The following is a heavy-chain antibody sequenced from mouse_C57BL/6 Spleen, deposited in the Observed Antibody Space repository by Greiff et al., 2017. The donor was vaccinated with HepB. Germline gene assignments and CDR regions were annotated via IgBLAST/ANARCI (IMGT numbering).Heavy chain of an antibody. CDR3: TTGYYSNYRFDY. CDR2: IDPENGDT. D-gene: IGHD2-5*01. J-gene: IGHJ2*01. V-gene: IGHV14-4*01. CDR1: GFNIKDDY. Sequence: EVKLQESGAELVRPGASVKLSCTASGFNIKDDYMHWVKQRPEQGLEWIGWIDPENGDTEYASKFQGKATITADTSSNTAYLQLSSLTSEDTAVYYCTTGYYSNYRFDYWGQGTTLTVSS.